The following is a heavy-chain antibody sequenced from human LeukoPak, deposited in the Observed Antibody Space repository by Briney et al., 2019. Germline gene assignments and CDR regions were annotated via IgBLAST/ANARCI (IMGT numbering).Heavy chain of an antibody. V-gene: IGHV3-33*06. CDR1: GFTFSSYG. CDR3: AKGDDIVVVPAAMFSFDY. CDR2: IWYDGSNK. J-gene: IGHJ4*02. D-gene: IGHD2-2*01. Sequence: GGSLRLSCAASGFTFSSYGMHWVRQAPGKGLEWVAVIWYDGSNKYYADSVKGRFTISRDNSKNTLYLQMNSLRAEDTAVYYCAKGDDIVVVPAAMFSFDYWGQGTLVTVSS.